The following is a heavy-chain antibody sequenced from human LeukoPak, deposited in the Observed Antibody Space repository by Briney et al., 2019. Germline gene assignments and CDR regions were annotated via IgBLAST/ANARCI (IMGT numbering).Heavy chain of an antibody. CDR3: AREGNDYYYDQ. D-gene: IGHD3-16*01. V-gene: IGHV3-21*01. Sequence: GGSLRLSCAASGFIFKTYTMTWVRQAPGKGLEWVSSITGDCKYITYADSVKGRFTISRDNAKNSLYLQVASLRGDDTATYYCAREGNDYYYDQWGQGTQVTVSP. CDR1: GFIFKTYT. J-gene: IGHJ4*02. CDR2: ITGDCKYI.